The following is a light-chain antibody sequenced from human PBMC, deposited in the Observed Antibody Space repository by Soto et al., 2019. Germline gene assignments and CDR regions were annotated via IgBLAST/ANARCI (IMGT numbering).Light chain of an antibody. J-gene: IGLJ1*01. CDR1: ISDVGGYNY. V-gene: IGLV2-14*03. CDR2: DVS. Sequence: QSALTQPASGSGSPGQSIAISCTGTISDVGGYNYVSWYQHHPGKVPQRMIYDVSSRPSGVSDRFSGSKSGNTASLTISGLQAEYETDYSCSSYTSSHTYVLGTGTQLTVL. CDR3: SSYTSSHTYV.